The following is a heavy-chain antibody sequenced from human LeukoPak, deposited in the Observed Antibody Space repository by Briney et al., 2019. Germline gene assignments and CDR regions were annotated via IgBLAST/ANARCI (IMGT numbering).Heavy chain of an antibody. J-gene: IGHJ4*02. Sequence: PGGSLRLSCAASGFTFSSYWMHWVRQAPGKGLVWVSRINSDGSSTIYADSVKGRFTISRDNAKNTLYLQMNSLRAEDTAVYYCARTGVTFGFDHWGQGTLVTVSS. CDR1: GFTFSSYW. D-gene: IGHD4-23*01. CDR2: INSDGSST. V-gene: IGHV3-74*01. CDR3: ARTGVTFGFDH.